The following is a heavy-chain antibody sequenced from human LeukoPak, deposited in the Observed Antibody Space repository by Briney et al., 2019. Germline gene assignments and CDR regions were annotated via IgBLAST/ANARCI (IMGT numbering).Heavy chain of an antibody. V-gene: IGHV1-18*01. CDR3: ARVVLQWLANRAQDY. CDR1: GYTFTSYD. CDR2: MNPNSGNT. D-gene: IGHD6-19*01. Sequence: ASVKVSCKASGYTFTSYDINWVRQATGQGLEWMGWMNPNSGNTNYAQKLQGRVTMTTDTSTSTAYMELRSLRSDDTAVYYCARVVLQWLANRAQDYWGQGTLVTVSS. J-gene: IGHJ4*02.